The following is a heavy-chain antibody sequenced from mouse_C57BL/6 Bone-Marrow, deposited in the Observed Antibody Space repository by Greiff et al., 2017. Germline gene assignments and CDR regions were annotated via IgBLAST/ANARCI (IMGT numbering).Heavy chain of an antibody. V-gene: IGHV14-4*01. D-gene: IGHD3-1*01. Sequence: EVQLQQSGAELVRPGASVKLSCTASGFNITDDYMHWVKQRPEQGLEWIGWIDPENGDTEYASKFQGKATITADTSSNTAYLQHSSLTSEDTAVYYCTTWALLWYFDVWGTGTTVTVSS. CDR1: GFNITDDY. J-gene: IGHJ1*03. CDR2: IDPENGDT. CDR3: TTWALLWYFDV.